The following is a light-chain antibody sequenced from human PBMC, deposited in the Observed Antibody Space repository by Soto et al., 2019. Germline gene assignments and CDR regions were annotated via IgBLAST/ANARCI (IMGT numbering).Light chain of an antibody. CDR3: NSYTSSSTLV. CDR1: SSDVGGYNF. CDR2: NVY. Sequence: QSALTQPASVSGSPGQSITISCTGTSSDVGGYNFVSWYQQHPGKAPKLMLYNVYDRPSGISHRFSGYRSGNTASLTISGIQAEDEAHYYCNSYTSSSTLVFGGGTKVTVL. J-gene: IGLJ2*01. V-gene: IGLV2-14*03.